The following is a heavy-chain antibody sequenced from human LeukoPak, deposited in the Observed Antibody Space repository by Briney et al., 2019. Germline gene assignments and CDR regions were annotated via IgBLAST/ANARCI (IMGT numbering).Heavy chain of an antibody. D-gene: IGHD6-19*01. Sequence: GGSLRLSCAAPGFIFDNYPIHWVRQAPGKGLEWVSLISGDGGSTFYADSVRGRFTISRDNTRKSLSLQMSSLRSEDTALYYCARESETSGWYDYWGQGTLVTVSS. CDR1: GFIFDNYP. CDR3: ARESETSGWYDY. V-gene: IGHV3-43*02. J-gene: IGHJ4*02. CDR2: ISGDGGST.